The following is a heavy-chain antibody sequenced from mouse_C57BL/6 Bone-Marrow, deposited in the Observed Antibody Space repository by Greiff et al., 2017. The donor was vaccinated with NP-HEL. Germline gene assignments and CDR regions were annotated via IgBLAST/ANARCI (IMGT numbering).Heavy chain of an antibody. CDR2: INPSSGYT. Sequence: VQLVESGAELVKPGASVKLSCKASGYTFTSYWMHWVKQRPGQGLEWIGYINPSSGYTKYNQKFKDKATLTADKSSSTAYMQLSSLTYEDSAVYYGARSEGSSEYYFDYWGQGTTLTVSS. V-gene: IGHV1-7*01. CDR3: ARSEGSSEYYFDY. J-gene: IGHJ2*01. CDR1: GYTFTSYW. D-gene: IGHD1-1*01.